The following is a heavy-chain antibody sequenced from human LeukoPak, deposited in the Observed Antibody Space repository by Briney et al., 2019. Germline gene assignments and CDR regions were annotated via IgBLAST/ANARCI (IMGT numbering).Heavy chain of an antibody. Sequence: GGSLRLSCAASGFTFSSYSMNWVRQAPGKGLEWASSLSSSSYHIYYADPVKGRFTISRDNAKNSLYLQMNSLRAEDTAVYYCAREERDGYNYYWYFDLWGRDTLVTVSS. CDR1: GFTFSSYS. J-gene: IGHJ2*01. D-gene: IGHD5-24*01. CDR2: LSSSSYHI. CDR3: AREERDGYNYYWYFDL. V-gene: IGHV3-21*01.